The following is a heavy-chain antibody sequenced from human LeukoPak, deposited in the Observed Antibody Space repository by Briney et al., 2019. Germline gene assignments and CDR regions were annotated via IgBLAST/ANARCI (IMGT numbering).Heavy chain of an antibody. Sequence: PSASVKVSCKASGYTFTGYYMHWVRQAPGQGLEWMGWINPNTGDTNFAQKFQGRVTMTRDTSITTAYMELSGLRSDDTAVYYCARASQQWLVLGYWGQGTLVTVSS. D-gene: IGHD6-19*01. CDR1: GYTFTGYY. V-gene: IGHV1-2*02. J-gene: IGHJ4*02. CDR2: INPNTGDT. CDR3: ARASQQWLVLGY.